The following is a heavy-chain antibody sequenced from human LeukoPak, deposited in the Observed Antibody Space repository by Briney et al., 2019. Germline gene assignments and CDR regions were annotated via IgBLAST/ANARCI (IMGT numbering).Heavy chain of an antibody. CDR2: MDPNSGNT. CDR3: ASVSPTYYDYVWGSPKIYN. V-gene: IGHV1-8*01. Sequence: ASVKVSCKASGYTFTSYDINRVRQATGQGLEWMGWMDPNSGNTGYAQKFQGRVTMTRNTSISTAYMELSSLRSEDTAVYYCASVSPTYYDYVWGSPKIYNWGQGTLVTVSS. J-gene: IGHJ4*02. D-gene: IGHD3-16*01. CDR1: GYTFTSYD.